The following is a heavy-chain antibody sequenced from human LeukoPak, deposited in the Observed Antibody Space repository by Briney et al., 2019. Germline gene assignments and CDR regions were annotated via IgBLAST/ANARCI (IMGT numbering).Heavy chain of an antibody. CDR1: GFAFSSYA. V-gene: IGHV3-23*01. Sequence: GGSLRLSCAASGFAFSSYAMSWVRQAPGKGLEWVSAISGGGGSTYYADSVKGRFTISRDNSKNTLYLQMNSLRAEDTAVYYCARDPGGDVHDWYFDLWGPGTLVTVSS. D-gene: IGHD2-21*02. J-gene: IGHJ2*01. CDR2: ISGGGGST. CDR3: ARDPGGDVHDWYFDL.